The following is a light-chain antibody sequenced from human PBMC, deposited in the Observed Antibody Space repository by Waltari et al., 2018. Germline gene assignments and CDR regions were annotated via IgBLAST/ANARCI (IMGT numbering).Light chain of an antibody. CDR1: QTILYNSNNKNY. Sequence: IVMTPSPESLAVSLCERATITCKSSQTILYNSNNKNYLAWYQQKPGQPPRLLISWASSRDSGVPDRFSGSGSGTDFTLTISSLQAEDVAVYYCQQYFDNPRTFGQGTRLEIK. CDR3: QQYFDNPRT. V-gene: IGKV4-1*01. CDR2: WAS. J-gene: IGKJ2*01.